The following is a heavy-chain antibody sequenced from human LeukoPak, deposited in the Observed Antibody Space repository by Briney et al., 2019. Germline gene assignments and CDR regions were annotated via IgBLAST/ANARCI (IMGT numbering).Heavy chain of an antibody. J-gene: IGHJ2*01. CDR3: ARGECSGGSCYQTVTGYFDL. CDR1: GGSISSGDYY. CDR2: IYYSGST. D-gene: IGHD2-15*01. V-gene: IGHV4-30-4*08. Sequence: SETLSLTCTVSGGSISSGDYYWSWIRQPPGKGLEWIGYIYYSGSTYYNPSLKSRVTISVDTSKNQFSLKLSSVTAADTAVYYCARGECSGGSCYQTVTGYFDLWGRGTLVTVSS.